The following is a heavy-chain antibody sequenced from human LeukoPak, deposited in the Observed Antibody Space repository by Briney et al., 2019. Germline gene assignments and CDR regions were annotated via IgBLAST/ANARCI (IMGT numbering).Heavy chain of an antibody. D-gene: IGHD1-14*01. CDR3: ATETNGRHYDY. Sequence: GGSLRLSCTASGLTFSTSGFNWVRQAPGKGLEWVASIAPTGSDRYHADSIKGRFTISRDNANNFLYLQMNSLRAEDTAVYYCATETNGRHYDYWGQGTLLTVSS. CDR1: GLTFSTSG. CDR2: IAPTGSDR. J-gene: IGHJ4*02. V-gene: IGHV3-21*06.